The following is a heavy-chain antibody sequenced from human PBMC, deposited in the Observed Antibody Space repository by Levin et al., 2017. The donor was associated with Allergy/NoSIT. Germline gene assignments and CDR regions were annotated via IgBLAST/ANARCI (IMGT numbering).Heavy chain of an antibody. J-gene: IGHJ6*03. Sequence: ASVKVSCKASGYTFASYTISWVRQAPGQGLEWMGWISPHNGNTNYAQKVQGRVTMTTDTSTNTAYMEVRSLRSGDTAVYYFARAEVVVGSPTISFDMDVWGKGTTVTVSS. V-gene: IGHV1-18*01. CDR1: GYTFASYT. D-gene: IGHD2-2*01. CDR3: ARAEVVVGSPTISFDMDV. CDR2: ISPHNGNT.